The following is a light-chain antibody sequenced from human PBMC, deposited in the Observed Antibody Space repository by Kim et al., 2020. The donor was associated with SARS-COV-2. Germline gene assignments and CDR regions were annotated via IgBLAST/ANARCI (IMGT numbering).Light chain of an antibody. Sequence: AIQLTQAPSSLSASVGDRVTITCRASQGISSAVAWYQQKPGRAPKLLIHDASSLESGVPSRFSGSGSGTEFTLTISSLQPGDFATYYCQQFINFPLAFGGGDKVDIK. J-gene: IGKJ4*01. CDR1: QGISSA. CDR2: DAS. V-gene: IGKV1D-13*01. CDR3: QQFINFPLA.